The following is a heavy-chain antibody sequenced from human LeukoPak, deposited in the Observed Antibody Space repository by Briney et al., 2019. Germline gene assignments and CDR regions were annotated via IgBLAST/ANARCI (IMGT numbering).Heavy chain of an antibody. CDR2: VHLDGRT. Sequence: SETVSLTCDVSGGSVTSPNWWTSVRQPPGKGLEWIGEVHLDGRTNYNPSLKSRLIMSVDLPENHISLKLTSETAADTAVYYCAREGGFYRPLDYSGQGTLVTVSS. V-gene: IGHV4-4*02. CDR3: AREGGFYRPLDY. CDR1: GGSVTSPNW. D-gene: IGHD3-3*01. J-gene: IGHJ4*02.